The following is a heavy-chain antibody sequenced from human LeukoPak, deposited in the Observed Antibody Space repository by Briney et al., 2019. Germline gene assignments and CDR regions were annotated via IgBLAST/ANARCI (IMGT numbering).Heavy chain of an antibody. J-gene: IGHJ3*02. V-gene: IGHV4-34*01. D-gene: IGHD5-24*01. CDR2: INHSGST. CDR1: GGSFSGYY. CDR3: ATVSGERWLQANRNRYGASDI. Sequence: SETLSLTCAVYGGSFSGYYWSWIRQPPGKGLEWIGEINHSGSTNYNPSLKSRVTISVDTSKNQFSLKLSSVTAADTAVYYCATVSGERWLQANRNRYGASDIWGQGTVVIVSS.